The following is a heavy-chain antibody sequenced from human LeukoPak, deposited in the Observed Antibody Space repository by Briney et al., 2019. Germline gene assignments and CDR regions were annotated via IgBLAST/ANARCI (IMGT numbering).Heavy chain of an antibody. CDR3: ATHGSAHYYMDV. CDR2: ISGSGSGT. Sequence: GGSLRLSCAASGFSFSSYSMSWVRQAPGKGLEWVSGISGSGSGTYYADSVKGRFTISRDNSKNTLHLQMNSLRAEDTAVYYCATHGSAHYYMDVWGKGTTVTISS. J-gene: IGHJ6*03. D-gene: IGHD2-2*03. V-gene: IGHV3-23*01. CDR1: GFSFSSYS.